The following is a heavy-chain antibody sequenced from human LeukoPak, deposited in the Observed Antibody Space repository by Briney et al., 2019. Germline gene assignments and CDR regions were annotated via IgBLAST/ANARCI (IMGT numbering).Heavy chain of an antibody. CDR1: GGSISSHY. V-gene: IGHV4-59*11. Sequence: SETLSLTCTVSGGSISSHYWSWIRQPPGKGLEWIGYIYYSGSTNYNPSLKSRVTISVDTSKNQFSLKLSSVTAADTAVYYCARAPKSSIAARRREEDAFDIWGQGTMVTVSS. D-gene: IGHD6-6*01. CDR3: ARAPKSSIAARRREEDAFDI. J-gene: IGHJ3*02. CDR2: IYYSGST.